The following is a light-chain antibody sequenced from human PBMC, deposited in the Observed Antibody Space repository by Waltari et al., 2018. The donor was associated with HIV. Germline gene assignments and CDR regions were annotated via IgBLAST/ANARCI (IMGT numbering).Light chain of an antibody. CDR3: QQYNDWPLFT. CDR1: QSISNN. J-gene: IGKJ3*01. Sequence: EIVMTQSPATLSVSPGDRATLSCRASQSISNNLAWYQQKPGQPPRLLCYGASTRATGVPARFSGSGSGTDFTLTINSLQSEDFAVYCCQQYNDWPLFTFGPGTKVEIK. CDR2: GAS. V-gene: IGKV3-15*01.